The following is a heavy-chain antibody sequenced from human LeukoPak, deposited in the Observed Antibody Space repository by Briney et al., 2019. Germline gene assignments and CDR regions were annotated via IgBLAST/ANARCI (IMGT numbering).Heavy chain of an antibody. CDR2: IIPMFGTA. Sequence: SVKVSCKASGGTFSNYAITWVRQAPGQGLEWMGRIIPMFGTANYAQKFQGRVTITTDESTSTAYMELSSLRSEDTAVYYCAAGGHSGYDSYYFDYWGQGTLVTVSS. CDR3: AAGGHSGYDSYYFDY. J-gene: IGHJ4*02. CDR1: GGTFSNYA. D-gene: IGHD5-12*01. V-gene: IGHV1-69*05.